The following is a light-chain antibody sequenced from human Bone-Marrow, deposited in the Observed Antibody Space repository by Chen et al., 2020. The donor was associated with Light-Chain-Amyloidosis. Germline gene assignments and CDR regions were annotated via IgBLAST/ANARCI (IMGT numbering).Light chain of an antibody. CDR1: SSNIGSNY. CDR2: QSN. CDR3: ATWDDSLSVWV. J-gene: IGLJ3*02. V-gene: IGLV1-47*01. Sequence: SVLTQPPSASGTPGQRVTSSCSGSSSNIGSNYVIWYQQLPGTAPKLLLYQSNERPSGVPEQVSCAKSGSPASLARSGLRSEDEADYYCATWDDSLSVWVFGGGTKLTVL.